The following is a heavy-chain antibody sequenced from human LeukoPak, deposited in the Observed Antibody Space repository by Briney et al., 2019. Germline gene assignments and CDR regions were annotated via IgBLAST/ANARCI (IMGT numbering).Heavy chain of an antibody. CDR2: IKEDGSEK. CDR1: GVTFSSYW. J-gene: IGHJ4*02. V-gene: IGHV3-7*01. D-gene: IGHD1-26*01. CDR3: ARGPLGGSPYRTFDH. Sequence: RGSLRLSCAASGVTFSSYWMSWVRQAPGKGLEWVANIKEDGSEKYYVDSVKGRFTISRDNAKNSVYLQMNSLRAGDTAVYYCARGPLGGSPYRTFDHWGQGTLVTVSS.